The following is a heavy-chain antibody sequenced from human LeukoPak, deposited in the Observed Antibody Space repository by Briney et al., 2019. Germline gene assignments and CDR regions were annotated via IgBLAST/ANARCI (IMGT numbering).Heavy chain of an antibody. CDR2: INHSGST. CDR3: ARNVNYYDSSGYYARLGCWFDP. Sequence: PSETLSLTCAVYGGSFSGYYWSWIRQPPGKGLEWIGEINHSGSTNYNPSLKSRVTISVDTSKNQFSLKLSSVTAADTAVYYCARNVNYYDSSGYYARLGCWFDPWGQGTLVTVSS. CDR1: GGSFSGYY. D-gene: IGHD3-22*01. V-gene: IGHV4-34*01. J-gene: IGHJ5*02.